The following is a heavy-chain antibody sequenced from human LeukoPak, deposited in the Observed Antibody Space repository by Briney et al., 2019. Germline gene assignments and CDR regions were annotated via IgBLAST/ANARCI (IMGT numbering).Heavy chain of an antibody. D-gene: IGHD3-10*01. V-gene: IGHV3-66*01. CDR1: GFTVSSNY. CDR2: IYSGDNT. Sequence: GGSLRLSCAASGFTVSSNYMSWVRQAPGKGLEWVSVIYSGDNTYYADSVKGRFTISRDISKNTLYLQMNSLRAEDTAVYYCARMVRETDYWGQGTLVIVSS. CDR3: ARMVRETDY. J-gene: IGHJ4*02.